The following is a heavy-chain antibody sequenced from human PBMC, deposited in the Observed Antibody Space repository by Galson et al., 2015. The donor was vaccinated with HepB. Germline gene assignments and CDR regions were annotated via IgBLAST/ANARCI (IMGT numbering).Heavy chain of an antibody. V-gene: IGHV3-53*01. Sequence: SLRLSCAASGFTVSSNYMSWVRQAPGKGLEWVSVIYSGGSTYYADSVKGRFTISRDNSKNTLYLQMNGLRAEDTAVYYCARGIAAAGNYYYGMDVWGQGTTVTVSS. CDR3: ARGIAAAGNYYYGMDV. J-gene: IGHJ6*02. D-gene: IGHD6-13*01. CDR1: GFTVSSNY. CDR2: IYSGGST.